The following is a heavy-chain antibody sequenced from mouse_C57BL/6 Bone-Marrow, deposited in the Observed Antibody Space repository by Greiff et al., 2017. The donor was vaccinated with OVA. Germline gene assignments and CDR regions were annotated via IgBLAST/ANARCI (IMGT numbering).Heavy chain of an antibody. CDR2: INPSNGGT. CDR1: GYTFTSYW. V-gene: IGHV1-53*01. Sequence: QVHVKQPGTELVKPGASVKLSCKASGYTFTSYWMHWVKQRPGQGLEWIGNINPSNGGTNYNEKFKSKATLTVDKSSSTAYMQLSSLTSEDSAVYYCARERVRYGSSSPFDYWGQGTTLTVSS. CDR3: ARERVRYGSSSPFDY. J-gene: IGHJ2*01. D-gene: IGHD1-1*01.